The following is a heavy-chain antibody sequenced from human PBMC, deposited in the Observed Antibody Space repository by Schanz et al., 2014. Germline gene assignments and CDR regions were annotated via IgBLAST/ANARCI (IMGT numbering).Heavy chain of an antibody. J-gene: IGHJ4*02. CDR2: ISSSSSTI. CDR1: GFTFSSYS. Sequence: DVQLVESGGGLIQPGGSLRLSCAASGFTFSSYSMNWVRQAPGKGLEWVSYISSSSSTIYYADSVKGRFTISRDNSKNTLYLQMNSLRAEDTAVYYCAKDKRGRSSWFFDYWGQGTLVTVSS. CDR3: AKDKRGRSSWFFDY. V-gene: IGHV3-48*01. D-gene: IGHD6-13*01.